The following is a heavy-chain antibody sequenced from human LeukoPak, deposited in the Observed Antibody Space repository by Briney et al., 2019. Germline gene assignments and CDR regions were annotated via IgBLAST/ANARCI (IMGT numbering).Heavy chain of an antibody. V-gene: IGHV4-34*01. Sequence: SETLSLTCAVYGGSFSGYYWSWIRQPPGKGLEWIGEINHSGSTNYNPSLKSRVTISVDTSKNQFSLKLSSATAADTAVYYCAGRLGYCSSTSCYGWWFDPWGQGTLVTVSS. CDR2: INHSGST. CDR1: GGSFSGYY. J-gene: IGHJ5*02. D-gene: IGHD2-2*01. CDR3: AGRLGYCSSTSCYGWWFDP.